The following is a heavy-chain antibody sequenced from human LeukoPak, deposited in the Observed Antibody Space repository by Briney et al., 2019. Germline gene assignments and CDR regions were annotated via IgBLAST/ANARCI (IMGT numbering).Heavy chain of an antibody. Sequence: TGGSLRLPCAASGFTFGSYAMYWVRQAPGKGLEWVSGISGSGGSTFYADSVKGRFTISRDNSKNTLYLQMNSLRAEDTAVYYCAKTVVQTDDAFDIWGQGTMVTVSS. D-gene: IGHD2-15*01. CDR2: ISGSGGST. CDR1: GFTFGSYA. CDR3: AKTVVQTDDAFDI. J-gene: IGHJ3*02. V-gene: IGHV3-23*01.